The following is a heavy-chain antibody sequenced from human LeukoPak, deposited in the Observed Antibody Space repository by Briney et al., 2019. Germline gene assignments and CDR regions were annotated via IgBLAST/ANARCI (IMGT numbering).Heavy chain of an antibody. J-gene: IGHJ4*02. V-gene: IGHV3-15*01. CDR2: IKSKTDGGTT. D-gene: IGHD3-22*01. CDR3: TTEAYDHYYDSSGYYSFDY. Sequence: GGSLRLSCAASGFTFSNAWMSWVRQAPGKGLEWVGRIKSKTDGGTTDYAAPVKGRFTISRDDSKNTLYLQMNSLKTEDTAVYYCTTEAYDHYYDSSGYYSFDYWGQGTLVTVSS. CDR1: GFTFSNAW.